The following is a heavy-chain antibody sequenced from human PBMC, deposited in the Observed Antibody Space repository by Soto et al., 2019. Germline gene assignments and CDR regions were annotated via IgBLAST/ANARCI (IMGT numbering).Heavy chain of an antibody. J-gene: IGHJ4*02. CDR2: IRRSGDST. D-gene: IGHD6-19*01. CDR3: AKTDKFNPQSSGWANRFDY. CDR1: GFTFSSYA. Sequence: EVQLLESGGGLVQPGGSLRLSCAASGFTFSSYAMTWVRQAPGKGLEWVSTIRRSGDSTYYRDSVKGRFTISRDNSKNTVYLQMNSLRAEDTAGYYCAKTDKFNPQSSGWANRFDYWGQGTQVTVSS. V-gene: IGHV3-23*01.